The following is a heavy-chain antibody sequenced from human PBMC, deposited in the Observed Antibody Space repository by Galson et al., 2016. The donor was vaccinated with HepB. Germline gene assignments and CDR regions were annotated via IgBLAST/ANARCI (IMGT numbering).Heavy chain of an antibody. V-gene: IGHV1-69*13. Sequence: VKVSCKASGGTFSGFSIAWVRQAPGEGPEWVGGIILSFGTANYAPKFRGRVTITADEATNTAFLEPSGLGSEDTAVYYCASPRGTSWDYFDYWGQGTLVTVS. CDR2: IILSFGTA. J-gene: IGHJ4*02. CDR1: GGTFSGFS. CDR3: ASPRGTSWDYFDY. D-gene: IGHD2-2*01.